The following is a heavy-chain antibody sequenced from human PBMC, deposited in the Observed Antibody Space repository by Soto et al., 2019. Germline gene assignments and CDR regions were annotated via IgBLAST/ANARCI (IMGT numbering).Heavy chain of an antibody. J-gene: IGHJ4*02. D-gene: IGHD2-2*02. V-gene: IGHV3-48*01. CDR3: ARILYQGYFDY. Sequence: GGSLRLSCAASEFTFSSYSMTWVRQAPGKGLEWVSYISSSSSTIHYADSVKGRFTISRDNAKNSLYLQMTRLRAEDTALYYCARILYQGYFDYWGQGTLVTVSS. CDR2: ISSSSSTI. CDR1: EFTFSSYS.